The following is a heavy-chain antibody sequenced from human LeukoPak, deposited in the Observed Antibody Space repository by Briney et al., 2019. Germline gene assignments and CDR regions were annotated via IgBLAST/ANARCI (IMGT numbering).Heavy chain of an antibody. J-gene: IGHJ6*03. CDR2: IIPIFGTA. Sequence: ASVTVSCKASGGTFSSYAISWVRQAPGQGLEWMGGIIPIFGTANYAQKFQGRVTITTDESTSTAYMELSSLRSEDTAVYYCASCSSTSCYIGGYYYMDVWGKGTTVTVSS. V-gene: IGHV1-69*05. CDR1: GGTFSSYA. CDR3: ASCSSTSCYIGGYYYMDV. D-gene: IGHD2-2*02.